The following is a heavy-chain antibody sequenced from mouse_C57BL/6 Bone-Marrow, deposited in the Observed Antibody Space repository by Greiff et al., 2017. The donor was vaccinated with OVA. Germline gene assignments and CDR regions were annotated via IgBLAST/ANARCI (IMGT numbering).Heavy chain of an antibody. CDR3: TGDYYGSSYWYFDV. J-gene: IGHJ1*03. Sequence: EVKLMESGAELVRPGASVKLSCTASGSNIKDDYMHWVKQRPEQGLEWIGWIDPENGDTEYASKFQGKATITADTSYNTAYLQLSSLTSEDTAVYYCTGDYYGSSYWYFDVWGTGTTVTVSS. CDR2: IDPENGDT. D-gene: IGHD1-1*01. CDR1: GSNIKDDY. V-gene: IGHV14-4*01.